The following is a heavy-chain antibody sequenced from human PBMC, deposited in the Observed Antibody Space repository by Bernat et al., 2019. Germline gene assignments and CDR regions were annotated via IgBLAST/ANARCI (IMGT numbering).Heavy chain of an antibody. CDR1: GFTFSSYS. Sequence: EVQLVESGGGLVKPGGSLRLSCAASGFTFSSYSMNWVRQAPGKGLEWVSSISSSSSYIYYADSVKGRFTISRDNAKNSLYLQMNSLRAEDTAVYYCARDQPWFGELYVDYWGQGTLVTVSS. V-gene: IGHV3-21*01. CDR3: ARDQPWFGELYVDY. D-gene: IGHD3-10*01. J-gene: IGHJ4*02. CDR2: ISSSSSYI.